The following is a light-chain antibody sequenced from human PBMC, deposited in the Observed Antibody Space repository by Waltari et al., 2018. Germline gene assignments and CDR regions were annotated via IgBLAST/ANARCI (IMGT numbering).Light chain of an antibody. Sequence: EIVLTQSPATLSLSPGERATLSCSASQSVMNYLAWYQQKPGLAPRLLIYGASNRATGIPARFSGSGSGTDFTLTINGLEPEDFAVYYCQQHNNWSFGQGTKVEIK. J-gene: IGKJ1*01. CDR1: QSVMNY. V-gene: IGKV3-11*01. CDR2: GAS. CDR3: QQHNNWS.